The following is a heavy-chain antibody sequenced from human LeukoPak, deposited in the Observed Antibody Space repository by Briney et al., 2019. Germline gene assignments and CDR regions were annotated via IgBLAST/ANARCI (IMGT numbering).Heavy chain of an antibody. D-gene: IGHD5-12*01. Sequence: ASVKVPCKTSGYTFTGYYMHWVRQAPGQGLEWMGIINPSGGSTSYAQKFQGRVTMTRDTSTSTVYMELSSLRSEDTAVYYCARGMDIVATNPYFDYWGQGTLVTVSS. CDR2: INPSGGST. J-gene: IGHJ4*02. CDR3: ARGMDIVATNPYFDY. CDR1: GYTFTGYY. V-gene: IGHV1-46*01.